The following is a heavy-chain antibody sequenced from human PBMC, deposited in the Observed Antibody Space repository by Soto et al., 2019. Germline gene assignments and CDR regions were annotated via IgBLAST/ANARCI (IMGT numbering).Heavy chain of an antibody. J-gene: IGHJ6*02. V-gene: IGHV5-10-1*01. D-gene: IGHD3-22*01. Sequence: PGESLKISCKGSGYSFTSYWISWVRQMPGKGLEWMGRIDPSDSYTNYSPSFQGHVTISADKSISTAYLQWSSLKASDTAMYYCARHALPGYYYDSSGYYGGMDVWGQGTTVTLSS. CDR2: IDPSDSYT. CDR1: GYSFTSYW. CDR3: ARHALPGYYYDSSGYYGGMDV.